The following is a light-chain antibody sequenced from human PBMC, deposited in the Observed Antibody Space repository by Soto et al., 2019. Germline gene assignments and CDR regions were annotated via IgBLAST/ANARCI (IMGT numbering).Light chain of an antibody. CDR3: QQYRT. V-gene: IGKV3-20*01. CDR2: GAS. Sequence: EIVLTQSPGTLSLSPGERATFSCRASQSVSSSYLAWYQQKPGQAPRLLIYGASSRATGIPDRFSGSGSGTDFTLTISRLEPEDFAVYYCQQYRTFGQGTKVDI. J-gene: IGKJ1*01. CDR1: QSVSSSY.